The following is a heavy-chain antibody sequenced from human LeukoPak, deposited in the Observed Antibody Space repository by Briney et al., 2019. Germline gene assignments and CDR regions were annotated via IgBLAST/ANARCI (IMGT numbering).Heavy chain of an antibody. Sequence: GGSLRLSCAASGFTFSSYAMSWVRQAPGKGLEWVSAISGSGGSTYYADSVKGRFTISRDNSKNTLYLQINSLRAEDTAVYYCANTPLVTGGHYYGMDVWGQGTTVTVSS. D-gene: IGHD7-27*01. V-gene: IGHV3-23*01. CDR2: ISGSGGST. CDR1: GFTFSSYA. J-gene: IGHJ6*02. CDR3: ANTPLVTGGHYYGMDV.